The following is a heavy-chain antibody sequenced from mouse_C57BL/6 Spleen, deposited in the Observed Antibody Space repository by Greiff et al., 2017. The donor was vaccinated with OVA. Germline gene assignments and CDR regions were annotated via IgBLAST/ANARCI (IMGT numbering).Heavy chain of an antibody. Sequence: QVQLKQSGAELARPGASVKMSCKASGYTFTSYTMHWVKQRPGQGLEWIGYITPSSGYTKYNQKFKDKATLTADKSSSTAYMQLSSLTSEDSAVYYCARGGSLYAMDYWGQGTSVTVSS. CDR2: ITPSSGYT. J-gene: IGHJ4*01. CDR1: GYTFTSYT. CDR3: ARGGSLYAMDY. D-gene: IGHD6-2*01. V-gene: IGHV1-4*01.